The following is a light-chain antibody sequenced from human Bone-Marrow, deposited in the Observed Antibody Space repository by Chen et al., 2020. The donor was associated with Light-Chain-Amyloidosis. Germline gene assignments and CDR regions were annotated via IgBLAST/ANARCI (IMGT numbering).Light chain of an antibody. CDR3: SSLTSGSSNI. CDR2: AVG. Sequence: QSALTLPASVSGSPGQSITTSSTGTIGNVGTYNYVSWDQHPPGKAPKVMIYAVGNRPAGVSNRVSGSKSGNTGSLTSSGLQAEDEADYYCSSLTSGSSNIFGPGTNVTDL. CDR1: IGNVGTYNY. V-gene: IGLV2-14*01. J-gene: IGLJ1*01.